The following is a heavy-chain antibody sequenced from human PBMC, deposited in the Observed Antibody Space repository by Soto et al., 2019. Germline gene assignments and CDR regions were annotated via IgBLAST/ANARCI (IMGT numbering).Heavy chain of an antibody. D-gene: IGHD3-16*01. CDR2: TSYDGSDK. CDR1: GFTFRSYV. CDR3: ARWGTTGGLDV. J-gene: IGHJ1*01. V-gene: IGHV3-33*05. Sequence: QVQLVESGGGVVQPGTSLRVSCVGSGFTFRSYVIHWVRQAPGKGLEWVALTSYDGSDKYYGDSVWGRFTISRDNSRNTVDLQMDSLRLEDTALYYCARWGTTGGLDVWGQGTLVSVS.